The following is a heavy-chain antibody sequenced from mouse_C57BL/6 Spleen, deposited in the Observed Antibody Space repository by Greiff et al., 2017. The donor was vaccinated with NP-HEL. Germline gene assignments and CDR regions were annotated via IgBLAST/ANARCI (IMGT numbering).Heavy chain of an antibody. CDR1: GFSLTSYG. Sequence: QVQLKESGPGLVQPSQSLSITCTVSGFSLTSYGVHWVRQSPGKGLEWLGVIWSGGSTDYNAAFISRLSTSKDNSKSQVFFKMNSLQADDTAIYYCARNYGSSYGGFAYWGQGTLVTVSA. J-gene: IGHJ3*01. V-gene: IGHV2-2*01. D-gene: IGHD1-1*01. CDR3: ARNYGSSYGGFAY. CDR2: IWSGGST.